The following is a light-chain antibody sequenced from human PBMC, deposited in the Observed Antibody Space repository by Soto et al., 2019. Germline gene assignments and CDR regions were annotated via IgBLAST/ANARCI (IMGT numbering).Light chain of an antibody. V-gene: IGKV1-39*01. CDR2: GAS. CDR3: QQSSSNYPIT. Sequence: DIQMTQSPSSLSASIGDRXXXXXXXSQNINNYLNWYQYKPGTAPKLLIYGASSLQSGVPARFGGSGSGTDFNLTISSLQPEDFATYCCQQSSSNYPITFGQGTRLEIK. CDR1: QNINNY. J-gene: IGKJ5*01.